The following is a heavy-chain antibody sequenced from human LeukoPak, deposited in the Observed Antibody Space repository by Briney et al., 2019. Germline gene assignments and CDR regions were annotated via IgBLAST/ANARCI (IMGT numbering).Heavy chain of an antibody. Sequence: GGSLKLSCAASGFTVSSSYMSWVRQAPGKGPEWVAVIWYDGSKKYYADSVKGRFTISRDNSKNTLYLQMNSLRVEDTAVYYYARVANITTFGMDVWGQGTTATVSS. CDR1: GFTVSSSY. V-gene: IGHV3-33*08. J-gene: IGHJ6*02. D-gene: IGHD3-9*01. CDR3: ARVANITTFGMDV. CDR2: IWYDGSKK.